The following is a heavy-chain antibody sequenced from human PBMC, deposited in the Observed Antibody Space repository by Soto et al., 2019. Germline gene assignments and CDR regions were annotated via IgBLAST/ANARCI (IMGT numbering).Heavy chain of an antibody. J-gene: IGHJ4*02. CDR3: ATADRGTAAGGTVQ. CDR1: GFTLSTYW. D-gene: IGHD6-13*01. V-gene: IGHV3-7*01. Sequence: EVQVVESGGGLVQPGGSLRLSCAASGFTLSTYWMTWVRQAPGKGLEWVANIKQDGSEKYYVDSVKGRFTVSRDKAKNSLYLQTNSMRTEDPAVYYCATADRGTAAGGTVQWGQGTLVTVSS. CDR2: IKQDGSEK.